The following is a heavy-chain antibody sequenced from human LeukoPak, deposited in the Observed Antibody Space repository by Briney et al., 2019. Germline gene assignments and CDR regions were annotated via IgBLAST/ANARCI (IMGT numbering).Heavy chain of an antibody. CDR3: ASHDPNPRDYGMDV. CDR2: FDPEDGET. CDR1: GYTLTELS. V-gene: IGHV1-24*01. Sequence: ASVEVSCKVSGYTLTELSMHWVRQAPGRGLEWMGGFDPEDGETIYAQKFQGRVTMTEDTSTDTAYMELSSLRSEDTAVYYCASHDPNPRDYGMDVWGQGTTVTVSS. J-gene: IGHJ6*02. D-gene: IGHD1-14*01.